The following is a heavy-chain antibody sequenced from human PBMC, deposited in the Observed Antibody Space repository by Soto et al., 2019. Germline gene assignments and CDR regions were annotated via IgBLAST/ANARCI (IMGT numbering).Heavy chain of an antibody. V-gene: IGHV1-18*01. CDR1: GYTFTNYG. D-gene: IGHD3-9*01. CDR2: ISNYNGKT. CDR3: ARVQNYDISTGSSHSIDV. Sequence: LVQSGGEMKKPGASVKVSCEASGYTFTNYGITWVRQAPGQGLEWMGWISNYNGKTNYAQILQGRVTMTTDTSTRTAYMELTSLRSDDTATYYCARVQNYDISTGSSHSIDVWGQGTTVTVSS. J-gene: IGHJ6*02.